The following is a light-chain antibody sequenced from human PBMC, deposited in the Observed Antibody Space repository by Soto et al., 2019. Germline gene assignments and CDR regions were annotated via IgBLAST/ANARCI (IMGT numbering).Light chain of an antibody. CDR3: QQSYSTSWT. J-gene: IGKJ1*01. Sequence: MTQTPLSLSVTPGQPASISCKSGQILLHSDGKTYLYWYQQKPGKAPKLLIYAASSLQSGVPSRFSGSGSGTDFTLTISSLQPEDFATYYCQQSYSTSWTFGQGTKVDIK. V-gene: IGKV1-39*01. CDR1: QILLHSDGKTY. CDR2: AAS.